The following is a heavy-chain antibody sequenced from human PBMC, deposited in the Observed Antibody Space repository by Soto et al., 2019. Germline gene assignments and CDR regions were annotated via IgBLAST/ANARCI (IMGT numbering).Heavy chain of an antibody. CDR2: IYYSGST. Sequence: SETLSLTCTVSGDSIRSYYWSWIRQPPGKGLEWIGYIYYSGSTNYNPSLKSRVTISVDTSKNQFSLKLSSVTAADTAVYYCARVSRRNYYGSLDYWGQGTLVTVSS. J-gene: IGHJ4*02. V-gene: IGHV4-59*01. CDR3: ARVSRRNYYGSLDY. CDR1: GDSIRSYY. D-gene: IGHD3-10*01.